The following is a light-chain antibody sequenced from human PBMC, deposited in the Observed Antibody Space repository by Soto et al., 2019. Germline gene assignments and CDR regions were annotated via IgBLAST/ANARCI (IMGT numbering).Light chain of an antibody. CDR2: LGS. J-gene: IGKJ4*01. Sequence: DIVMTQSPLSLPVTPGEPASISCRSSQSLLYSNRYNYLDWYLQKPGQSQQLLIYLGSNRASGVPERFSGSGSGTDFTLTISRVEAEDVGVYYCMQALQSPLTFGGGTKVEIK. CDR1: QSLLYSNRYNY. CDR3: MQALQSPLT. V-gene: IGKV2-28*01.